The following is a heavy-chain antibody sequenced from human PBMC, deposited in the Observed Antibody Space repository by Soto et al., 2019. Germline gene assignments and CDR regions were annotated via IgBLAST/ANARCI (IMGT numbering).Heavy chain of an antibody. V-gene: IGHV3-20*01. Sequence: EVQLVESGGGVVRPGGSLRLSCAASGFTFDDYGMSWVRQAPGKGLEWVSGINWNGGSTGYADSVKGRFTISRDNAKNSLYLQMNSLRAEDTALYHCAREGCSNYDGCYYYMDVWGKGTTVTVSS. D-gene: IGHD4-4*01. CDR3: AREGCSNYDGCYYYMDV. CDR1: GFTFDDYG. CDR2: INWNGGST. J-gene: IGHJ6*03.